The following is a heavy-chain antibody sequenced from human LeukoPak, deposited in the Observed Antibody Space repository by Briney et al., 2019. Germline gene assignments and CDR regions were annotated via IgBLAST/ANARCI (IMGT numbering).Heavy chain of an antibody. CDR1: GFTFSSYA. D-gene: IGHD3-10*01. CDR3: ARDGLLWFGEFLL. Sequence: PGGSLRLSCAASGFTFSSYAMHWVRQAPGKGLEWVAVISYDGSNRYYADSEKGRFTISRDNSKNTLYLQMNSLRAEDTAVYYCARDGLLWFGEFLLWGQGTLVTVSS. CDR2: ISYDGSNR. J-gene: IGHJ4*02. V-gene: IGHV3-30-3*01.